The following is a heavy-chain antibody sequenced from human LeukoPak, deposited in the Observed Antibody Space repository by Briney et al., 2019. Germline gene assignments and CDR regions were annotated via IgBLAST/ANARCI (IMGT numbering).Heavy chain of an antibody. CDR2: IRGNGET. V-gene: IGHV3-23*01. CDR3: ARASWVSSTDAVR. Sequence: GGSLRLSCAASGLSFSTFAMSWVRQGPARGLEWVSSIRGNGETFCADSVKGRFTLSSDSSRNTVYLQLNNLRVEDTAIYYCARASWVSSTDAVRWGQGTLVTVSS. D-gene: IGHD3-16*01. J-gene: IGHJ4*02. CDR1: GLSFSTFA.